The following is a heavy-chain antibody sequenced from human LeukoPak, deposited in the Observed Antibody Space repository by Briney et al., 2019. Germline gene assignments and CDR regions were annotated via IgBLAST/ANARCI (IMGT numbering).Heavy chain of an antibody. CDR3: TKDPNGDYIGAFDP. D-gene: IGHD4-17*01. J-gene: IGHJ5*02. CDR2: IHGNGGGT. CDR1: GLTFSNYA. V-gene: IGHV3-23*01. Sequence: PGGSLRLSCAASGLTFSNYAMTWVRQVPGKGLEWVSSIHGNGGGTVYTDSVKGRFTISRDNSKNTLYLQMNSLRAEDTALYYCTKDPNGDYIGAFDPWGQGTLATVSS.